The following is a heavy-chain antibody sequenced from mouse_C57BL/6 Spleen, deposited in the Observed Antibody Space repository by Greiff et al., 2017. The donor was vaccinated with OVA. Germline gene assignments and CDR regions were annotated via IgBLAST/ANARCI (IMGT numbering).Heavy chain of an antibody. D-gene: IGHD1-1*01. CDR3: ARGATVVRGYFDD. Sequence: VQLQQPGAELVRPGTSVKLSCKASGYTFTSYWMHWVKQRPGQGLEWIGVIDPSDSSTNYNQKFKGKATLTVDTSSSTAYMQLSSLTSEDSAVYDCARGATVVRGYFDDWGQGTTLTVSS. J-gene: IGHJ2*01. V-gene: IGHV1-59*01. CDR1: GYTFTSYW. CDR2: IDPSDSST.